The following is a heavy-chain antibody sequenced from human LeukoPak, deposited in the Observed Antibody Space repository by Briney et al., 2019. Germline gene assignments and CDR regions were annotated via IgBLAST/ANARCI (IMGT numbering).Heavy chain of an antibody. CDR3: AREGDSSGYDLGAFDI. CDR1: GGSISSYY. D-gene: IGHD3-22*01. Sequence: SETLSLTCTVSGGSISSYYWSWIRQPPGKGLEWIGYIYYSGSTNYNPSLKSRVTISVDTSKNQFSLKLSSVTAADTAVYYCAREGDSSGYDLGAFDIWGQGTMVTVSS. V-gene: IGHV4-59*01. CDR2: IYYSGST. J-gene: IGHJ3*02.